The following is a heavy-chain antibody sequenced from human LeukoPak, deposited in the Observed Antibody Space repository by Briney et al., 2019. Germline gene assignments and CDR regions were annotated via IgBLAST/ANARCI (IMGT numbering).Heavy chain of an antibody. CDR1: GFTFSDYY. CDR2: ISSSGSTI. CDR3: AKSVHSAMVTGYFDY. D-gene: IGHD5-18*01. V-gene: IGHV3-11*01. J-gene: IGHJ4*02. Sequence: PGGSLRLSCAASGFTFSDYYMSWIRQAPGKGLEWVSYISSSGSTIYYADSVKGRFTISRDNAKNSLYLQVNSLRAEDTAVYYCAKSVHSAMVTGYFDYWGQGTLVTVSS.